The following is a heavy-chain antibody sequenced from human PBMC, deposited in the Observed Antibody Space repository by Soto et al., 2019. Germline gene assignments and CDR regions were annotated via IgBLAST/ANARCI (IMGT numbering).Heavy chain of an antibody. CDR3: ARDPFLTGLLADYYYSGMDV. J-gene: IGHJ6*02. Sequence: ASVKVSCKASGYTFTSYGISWVRQAPGQGLEWMGWISAYNGNTNYAQKLQGRVTMTTDTSTSTAYMELRSLRSGDTAVYYCARDPFLTGLLADYYYSGMDVWGQGTTVTVSS. D-gene: IGHD2-15*01. CDR2: ISAYNGNT. CDR1: GYTFTSYG. V-gene: IGHV1-18*01.